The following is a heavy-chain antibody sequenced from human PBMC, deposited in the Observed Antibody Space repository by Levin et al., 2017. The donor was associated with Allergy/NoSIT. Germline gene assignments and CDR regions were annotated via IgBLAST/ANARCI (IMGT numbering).Heavy chain of an antibody. V-gene: IGHV1-69*13. J-gene: IGHJ5*02. CDR2: IIPIFGTA. Sequence: GASVKVSCKASGGTFSSYAISWVRQAPGQGLEWMGGIIPIFGTANYAQKFQGRVTITADESTSTAYMELSSLRSEDTAVYYCARLGDYVNWFDPWGQGTLVTVSS. D-gene: IGHD4-17*01. CDR3: ARLGDYVNWFDP. CDR1: GGTFSSYA.